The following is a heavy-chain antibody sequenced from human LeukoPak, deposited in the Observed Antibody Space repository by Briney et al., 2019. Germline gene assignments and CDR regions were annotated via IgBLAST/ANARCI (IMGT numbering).Heavy chain of an antibody. V-gene: IGHV3-48*02. CDR3: ARDLTSVPTR. J-gene: IGHJ4*02. Sequence: GGSLRLSCAGSGFTFSSDSMNWVRQAPGKGLEWVSYISSSGNTKHYVASVKGRFTISRDNAKNSVYLQMNSLRNEDTAVYYCARDLTSVPTRWGQGTLVTVSS. CDR2: ISSSGNTK. D-gene: IGHD4-17*01. CDR1: GFTFSSDS.